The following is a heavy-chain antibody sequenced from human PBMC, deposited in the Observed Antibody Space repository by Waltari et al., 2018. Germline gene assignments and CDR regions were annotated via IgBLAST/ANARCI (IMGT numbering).Heavy chain of an antibody. V-gene: IGHV4-34*01. CDR1: GGSFRGYY. CDR2: INHSGST. J-gene: IGHJ6*02. Sequence: QVQLQQWGAGLLKPSETLSLTCAVYGGSFRGYYWSWIRQPPGKGLEWIGEINHSGSTNYNPSLKSRVTISVDTSKNQFSLKLSSVTAADTAVYYCARGTRKRYYYYYGMDVWGQGTTVTVSS. CDR3: ARGTRKRYYYYYGMDV.